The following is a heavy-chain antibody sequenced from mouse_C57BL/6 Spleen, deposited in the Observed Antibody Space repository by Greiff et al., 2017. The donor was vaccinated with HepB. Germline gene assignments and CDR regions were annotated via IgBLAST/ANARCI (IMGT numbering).Heavy chain of an antibody. Sequence: QVQLQQSGPGLVAPSQSLSITCTVSGFSLTSYGVDWVRQSPGKGLEWLGVIWGVGSTNYNSALKSRLSISKDNSKSQVFLKMNSLQTDDTAMYYCASFYDSGGFAYWGQGTLVTVSA. CDR1: GFSLTSYG. CDR3: ASFYDSGGFAY. J-gene: IGHJ3*01. CDR2: IWGVGST. D-gene: IGHD2-3*01. V-gene: IGHV2-6*01.